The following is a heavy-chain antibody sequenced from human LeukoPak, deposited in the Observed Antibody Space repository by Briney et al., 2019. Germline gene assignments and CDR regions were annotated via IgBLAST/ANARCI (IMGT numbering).Heavy chain of an antibody. CDR2: IYSGGST. V-gene: IGHV3-53*01. CDR3: AKDTTYYYGSGSSY. Sequence: GGSLRLSCAASGFTVSSNYMSWVRQAPGKGLEWVSVIYSGGSTYYADSVKGRFTISRDNSKNTLYLQMNSLRAEDTAVYYCAKDTTYYYGSGSSYWGQGTLVTVSS. J-gene: IGHJ4*02. CDR1: GFTVSSNY. D-gene: IGHD3-10*01.